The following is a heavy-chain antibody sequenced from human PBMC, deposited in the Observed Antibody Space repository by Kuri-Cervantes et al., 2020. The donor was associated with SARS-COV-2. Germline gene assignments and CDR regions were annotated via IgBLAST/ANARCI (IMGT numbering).Heavy chain of an antibody. D-gene: IGHD5-18*01. CDR2: INSDGSST. J-gene: IGHJ6*03. CDR3: AKSRGYSYGYQTRYYYYMDV. Sequence: GESLKISCAASGFTFSSYWMHWVRQAPGKGLVWVSRINSDGSSTSYADSVKGRFTISRDNAKNSLYLQMNSLRAEDTAVYYCAKSRGYSYGYQTRYYYYMDVWGKGTTVTVSS. CDR1: GFTFSSYW. V-gene: IGHV3-74*01.